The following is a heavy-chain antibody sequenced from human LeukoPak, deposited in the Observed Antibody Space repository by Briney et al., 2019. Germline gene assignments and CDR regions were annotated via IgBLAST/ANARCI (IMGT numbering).Heavy chain of an antibody. CDR2: ISGSGGST. D-gene: IGHD1-26*01. CDR3: ARVGSGNFLGAFDI. CDR1: GFTFSSYA. J-gene: IGHJ3*02. Sequence: GGSLRLSCAASGFTFSSYAMSWVRQAPGKGLEWVSSISGSGGSTYYTDSVKGRFTISRDNSKNTLYLQMNSLRAGDTAVYYCARVGSGNFLGAFDIWGQGTMVTVSS. V-gene: IGHV3-23*01.